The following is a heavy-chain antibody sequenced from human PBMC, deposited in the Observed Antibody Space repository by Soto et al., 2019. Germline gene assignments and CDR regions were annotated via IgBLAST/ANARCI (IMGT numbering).Heavy chain of an antibody. V-gene: IGHV4-59*01. J-gene: IGHJ5*02. CDR3: ARDTTVAARPGINWFDP. CDR2: IYYSGST. Sequence: SETLSLTCTVSGGSISRYYWSWIRQPPGKGLEWIGYIYYSGSTNYNPSLKSRVTISVDTSKNQFSLKLSSVTAADTAVYYCARDTTVAARPGINWFDPWGQGTLFTVSS. D-gene: IGHD6-6*01. CDR1: GGSISRYY.